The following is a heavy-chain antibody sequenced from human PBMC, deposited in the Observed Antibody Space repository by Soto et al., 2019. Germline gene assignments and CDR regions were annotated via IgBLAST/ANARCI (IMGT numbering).Heavy chain of an antibody. CDR3: AKDQYGSGDYGRFDF. V-gene: IGHV3-23*01. CDR1: GFTFGAYA. Sequence: EVQLLESGGGLIQPGGSLRLSCAASGFTFGAYAMSWVRRAPGKGLEWVSSISTSGETTYYADSVKGRFTISRDNSYNTLFLKMDSLRVDDAAIYYCAKDQYGSGDYGRFDFWGQGSLVTVSS. J-gene: IGHJ4*02. D-gene: IGHD3-10*01. CDR2: ISTSGETT.